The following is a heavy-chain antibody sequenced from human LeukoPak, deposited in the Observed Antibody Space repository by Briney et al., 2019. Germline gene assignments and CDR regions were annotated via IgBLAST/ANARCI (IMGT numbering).Heavy chain of an antibody. CDR3: ARGSLKYSSDSSGYPRAIAFDI. D-gene: IGHD3-22*01. CDR2: IYTSGST. CDR1: GGSISSYY. Sequence: SETLSLTCTVSGGSISSYYWSWIRQPAGKGLEWIGRIYTSGSTNYNPSFKSRVTISLDTSKNQFSLKLSSVAAADTAVYYCARGSLKYSSDSSGYPRAIAFDIWGQGTMVTVSS. V-gene: IGHV4-4*07. J-gene: IGHJ3*02.